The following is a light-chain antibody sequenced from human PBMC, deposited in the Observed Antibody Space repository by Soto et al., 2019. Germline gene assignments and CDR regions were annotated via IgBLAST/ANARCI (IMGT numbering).Light chain of an antibody. CDR3: QQYGSPST. CDR2: GAS. CDR1: QSVSSSY. J-gene: IGKJ1*01. Sequence: EIVFTQSPGTLSFSPGERATLSCRASQSVSSSYLAWYQQKPGQAPRLLIYGASSRATGIPDRFSGSGSGTDFTLTISRLEPEDFAVYYCQQYGSPSTFGQGTKVDIK. V-gene: IGKV3-20*01.